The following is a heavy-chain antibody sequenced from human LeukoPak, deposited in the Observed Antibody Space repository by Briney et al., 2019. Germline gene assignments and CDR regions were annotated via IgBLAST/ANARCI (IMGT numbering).Heavy chain of an antibody. CDR2: ISGSGT. Sequence: PGGSLRLSCVASGFTLRSYVMNWVRQTPGKGLEWVSSISGSGTFYADSVKGRFSISRDNSKNTLYLQVNGLRTEDTAVYYCARGGRTWFDPWGQGTLVTVSS. J-gene: IGHJ5*02. CDR3: ARGGRTWFDP. CDR1: GFTLRSYV. V-gene: IGHV3-23*01.